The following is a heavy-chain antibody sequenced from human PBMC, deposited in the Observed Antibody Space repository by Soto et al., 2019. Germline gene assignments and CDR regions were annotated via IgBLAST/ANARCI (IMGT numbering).Heavy chain of an antibody. D-gene: IGHD4-4*01. J-gene: IGHJ6*02. CDR1: GFTFSSYA. Sequence: PGGSLRLSCAASGFTFSSYAMSWVRQAPGKGLEWVSAISGSGGSTYYADSVKGRFTISRDNSKNTLYLQMNSLRAEDTAVYYCAKPWEYDSNYRYYYYYGMDVWGQGTTVTVSS. V-gene: IGHV3-23*01. CDR3: AKPWEYDSNYRYYYYYGMDV. CDR2: ISGSGGST.